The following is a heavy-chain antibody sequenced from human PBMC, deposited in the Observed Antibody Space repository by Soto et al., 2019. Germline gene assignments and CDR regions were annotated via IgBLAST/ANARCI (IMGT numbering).Heavy chain of an antibody. Sequence: PGGSLRLSCAASGFTFSDYWMSWVRQAPGRGLEWVANIKQDGTDKYYVDSVKGRFTMSRDNAKNSLYLQMNSLRAEDTAVYYCARGRSNDYFDYWGQGTLVTVSS. CDR1: GFTFSDYW. J-gene: IGHJ4*02. CDR2: IKQDGTDK. D-gene: IGHD4-4*01. V-gene: IGHV3-7*01. CDR3: ARGRSNDYFDY.